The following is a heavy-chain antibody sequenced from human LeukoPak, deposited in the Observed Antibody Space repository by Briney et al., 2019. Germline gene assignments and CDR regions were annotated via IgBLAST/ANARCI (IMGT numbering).Heavy chain of an antibody. CDR1: GFIFSSYS. CDR3: AKDVWGSYSRALLYYYGMDV. J-gene: IGHJ6*02. CDR2: LSNSGTTI. Sequence: GGSLRLSCEASGFIFSSYSMIWVRQAPGEGLEWVSFLSNSGTTIYYADSVKGRFTISRDNAKNSLYLQMNSLRAEDTAVYYCAKDVWGSYSRALLYYYGMDVWGQGTTVTVSS. V-gene: IGHV3-48*04. D-gene: IGHD3-16*01.